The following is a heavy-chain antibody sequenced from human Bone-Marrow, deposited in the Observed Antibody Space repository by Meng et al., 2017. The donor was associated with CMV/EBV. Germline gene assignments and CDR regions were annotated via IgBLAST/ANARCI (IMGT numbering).Heavy chain of an antibody. D-gene: IGHD3-22*01. CDR3: ARDPDLDNSGNSWATFDY. J-gene: IGHJ4*02. CDR1: GFNFGNHW. V-gene: IGHV3-7*01. CDR2: IRPDGGEQ. Sequence: GESLKISCAASGFNFGNHWMSWVRQAPERGLEWVAAIRPDGGEQYYADSVQGRFNISRDNTKKSLSLQLNSLRAEDTAVYYCARDPDLDNSGNSWATFDYWGQGALVNGAS.